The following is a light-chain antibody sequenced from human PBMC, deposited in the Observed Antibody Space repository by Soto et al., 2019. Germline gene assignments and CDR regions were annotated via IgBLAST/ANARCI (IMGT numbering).Light chain of an antibody. V-gene: IGKV1-6*01. Sequence: AIQMTQSPSSLSASVGDRVTITCRASQGIRNDLGWYQQKPGKAPKLLIYAASSLQSGVPSRFRGSGSGTDFTLTISSLQPEDFATYYCLKDYNYPYTFGQGTKLEIK. CDR2: AAS. CDR3: LKDYNYPYT. J-gene: IGKJ2*01. CDR1: QGIRND.